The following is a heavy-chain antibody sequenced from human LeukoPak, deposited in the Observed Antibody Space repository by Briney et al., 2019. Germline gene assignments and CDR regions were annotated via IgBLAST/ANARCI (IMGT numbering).Heavy chain of an antibody. CDR3: ARIVYDSGDYYFDY. D-gene: IGHD3-22*01. CDR1: GFTFSSYW. Sequence: GGSLRLSCAASGFTFSSYWMTWVRQAPGKGLEWVANIKQDGSEKYYVDSVKGRFTISRDNAKNSLYLQMNSLRAEDTAVYYCARIVYDSGDYYFDYWGQGTLVTVSS. CDR2: IKQDGSEK. V-gene: IGHV3-7*01. J-gene: IGHJ4*02.